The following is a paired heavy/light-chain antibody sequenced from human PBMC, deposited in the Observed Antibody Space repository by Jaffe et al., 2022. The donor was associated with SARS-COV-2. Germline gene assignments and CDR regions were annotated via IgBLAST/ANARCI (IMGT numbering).Light chain of an antibody. CDR3: QQRSILPLT. Sequence: EIVLTQSPATLSLSPGEGATLSCRASQSVSSYLAWYQQKPGQAPRLLISDASNRATGIPARFSGSGSGTDFTLTISSLEPEDFAVYYCQQRSILPLTFGGGTRVEIK. J-gene: IGKJ4*01. CDR2: DAS. CDR1: QSVSSY. V-gene: IGKV3-11*01.
Heavy chain of an antibody. J-gene: IGHJ4*02. Sequence: EVQLLESGGGLVQPGGSLRLSCAASGFSFSSFAMFWVRQAPGEGLEWVSTISRSGGSTYYADSVKGRFTISRDNSKDMLYLQMNSLRAEDTALYYCAKSTVTTERIFDYWGQGTLVTVSS. D-gene: IGHD4-17*01. CDR3: AKSTVTTERIFDY. CDR2: ISRSGGST. CDR1: GFSFSSFA. V-gene: IGHV3-23*01.